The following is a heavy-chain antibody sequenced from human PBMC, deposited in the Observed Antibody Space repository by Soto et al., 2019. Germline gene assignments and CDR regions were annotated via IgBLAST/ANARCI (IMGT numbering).Heavy chain of an antibody. Sequence: GGSLRLSCVASGFTFGRYGMHFVRQAPGKRLEWVSAITDSGGSAYYADSVKGRFTISRDNSKNTLYLQMDSLRAEDTAVYFCAARSASQAPFAFWGQGTQVTVSS. CDR2: ITDSGGSA. J-gene: IGHJ4*02. CDR3: AARSASQAPFAF. V-gene: IGHV3-23*01. CDR1: GFTFGRYG.